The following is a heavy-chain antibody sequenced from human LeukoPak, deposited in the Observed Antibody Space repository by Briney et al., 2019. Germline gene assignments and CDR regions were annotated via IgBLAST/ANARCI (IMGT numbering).Heavy chain of an antibody. CDR3: AKYKGAALYYHYGLDV. V-gene: IGHV3-30*18. J-gene: IGHJ6*02. CDR2: ILNDGSNT. D-gene: IGHD1-14*01. CDR1: GFTFRNFV. Sequence: GGSLRLSCAASGFTFRNFVMHWVRQAPGKGLGWVAGILNDGSNTDYADSVKGRFTVSRDNSENTLYLQMNSLRDEDTAVYYCAKYKGAALYYHYGLDVWGPGTTVIVSS.